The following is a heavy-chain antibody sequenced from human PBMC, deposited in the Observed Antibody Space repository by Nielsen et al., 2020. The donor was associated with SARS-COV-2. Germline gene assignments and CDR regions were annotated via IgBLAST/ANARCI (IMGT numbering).Heavy chain of an antibody. D-gene: IGHD6-19*01. J-gene: IGHJ4*02. Sequence: GESLKISCAASGFTFSSYAMSWVRQAPGKGLEWVSAISGSGGSTYYADSVKGRFTISRDNSKNTLYLQMNSLRAEDTAVYYCAKDRASGWYFGRYFDYWGQGTLVTVSS. V-gene: IGHV3-23*01. CDR3: AKDRASGWYFGRYFDY. CDR2: ISGSGGST. CDR1: GFTFSSYA.